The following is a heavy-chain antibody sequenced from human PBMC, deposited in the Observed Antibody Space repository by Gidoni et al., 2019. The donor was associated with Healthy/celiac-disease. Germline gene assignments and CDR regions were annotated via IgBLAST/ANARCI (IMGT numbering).Heavy chain of an antibody. CDR3: AKTPFGELL. V-gene: IGHV3-23*01. CDR2: ISGSGGST. J-gene: IGHJ4*02. CDR1: GFTFSSYA. D-gene: IGHD3-10*01. Sequence: EVQLLESGGGLVPPGGSLRLSCASSGFTFSSYAMSWVRQAPGKGLEWGAAISGSGGSTYYADSGKGRFTISRDNSKNTLYLQMNSLRAEDTAVYYCAKTPFGELLWGQGTLVTVSS.